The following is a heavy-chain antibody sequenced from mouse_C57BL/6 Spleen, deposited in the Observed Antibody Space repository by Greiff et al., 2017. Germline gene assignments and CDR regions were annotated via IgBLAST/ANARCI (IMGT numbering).Heavy chain of an antibody. D-gene: IGHD1-1*01. V-gene: IGHV1-82*01. J-gene: IGHJ4*01. CDR1: GYAFSSSW. Sequence: VKLVESGPELVKPGASVKISCKASGYAFSSSWMNWVKQRPGKGLEWIGRIYPGDGDTNYNGKFKGKATLTADKSSSTAYMQLSSLTSEDSAVYFCARSHYYGSSIYAMDYWGQGTSVTVSS. CDR3: ARSHYYGSSIYAMDY. CDR2: IYPGDGDT.